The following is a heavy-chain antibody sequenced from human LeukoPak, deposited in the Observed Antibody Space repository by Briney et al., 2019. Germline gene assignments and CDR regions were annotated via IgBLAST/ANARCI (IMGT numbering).Heavy chain of an antibody. Sequence: GGSLRLSCAASGFTFSKHAMSWVRQAPGKGLEWVSAIRGSGGTTYYADSVKGRFTISRDNSKNTLYLQMNSLRAEDTAVYYCAKGKPYCGGDCYSPFDYWGQGTLVTVSS. CDR1: GFTFSKHA. V-gene: IGHV3-23*01. J-gene: IGHJ4*02. CDR3: AKGKPYCGGDCYSPFDY. D-gene: IGHD2-21*02. CDR2: IRGSGGTT.